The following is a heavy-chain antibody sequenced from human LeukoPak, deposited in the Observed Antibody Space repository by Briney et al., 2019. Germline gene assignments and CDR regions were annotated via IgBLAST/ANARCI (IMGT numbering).Heavy chain of an antibody. D-gene: IGHD6-13*01. CDR1: GFIFDDYT. V-gene: IGHV3-43*01. CDR3: AKDSRYSASPGAIDY. J-gene: IGHJ4*02. Sequence: PGGSLRLSCAASGFIFDDYTMYWVRQAPGRGLEWVSVISWDGGSTYYADSVKGRFTISRDNSKNSLYLQMNSLRTEDTALYFCAKDSRYSASPGAIDYWGQGTLVTVSS. CDR2: ISWDGGST.